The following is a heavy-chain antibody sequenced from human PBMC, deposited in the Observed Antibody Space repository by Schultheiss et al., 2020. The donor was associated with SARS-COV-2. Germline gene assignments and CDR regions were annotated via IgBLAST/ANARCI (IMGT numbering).Heavy chain of an antibody. Sequence: SETLSLTCTVSGGSISSGGYYWSWIRQHPGKGLEWIGYIYHSGSTNYNPSLKSRVTISVDTSKNQFSLKLSSVTAADTAVYYCARLPGGSYWHFDLWGRGTLVTVSS. D-gene: IGHD2-15*01. V-gene: IGHV4-61*08. J-gene: IGHJ2*01. CDR3: ARLPGGSYWHFDL. CDR1: GGSISSGGYY. CDR2: IYHSGST.